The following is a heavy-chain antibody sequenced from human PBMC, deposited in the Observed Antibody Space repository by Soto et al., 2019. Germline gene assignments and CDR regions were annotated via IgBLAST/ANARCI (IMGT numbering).Heavy chain of an antibody. J-gene: IGHJ5*01. V-gene: IGHV3-33*01. CDR2: ICFDGSKE. Sequence: QVELVESGGGVVQPGGSLRLACAASGFTFSSYGMHWVRQAPGKGLEWVAVICFDGSKEFYAASVEGRFTISRDNSKNMVYLEMNSPRDVDTAVYYCARAVPAAKGWFDSWGQGTLVTVSS. D-gene: IGHD2-2*01. CDR3: ARAVPAAKGWFDS. CDR1: GFTFSSYG.